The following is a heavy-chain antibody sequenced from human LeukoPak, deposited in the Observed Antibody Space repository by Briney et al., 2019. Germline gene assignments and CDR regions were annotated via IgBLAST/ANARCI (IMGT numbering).Heavy chain of an antibody. J-gene: IGHJ3*02. CDR1: GFTFSSYG. Sequence: PGRSLRLSCAASGFTFSSYGMHWVRQAPGKGLEWVAVISYDGSNKYYADSVKGRFTISRDNSKNTLYLQMNSLRAEDTAVYYCAKDYYDSSGYYSAFDIWAKGQWSPSLQ. CDR3: AKDYYDSSGYYSAFDI. D-gene: IGHD3-22*01. V-gene: IGHV3-30*18. CDR2: ISYDGSNK.